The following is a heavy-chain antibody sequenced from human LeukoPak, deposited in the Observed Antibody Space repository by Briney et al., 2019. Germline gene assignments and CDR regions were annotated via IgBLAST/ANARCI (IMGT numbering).Heavy chain of an antibody. V-gene: IGHV4-34*01. D-gene: IGHD3-10*01. Sequence: SETLSLTCAVYGGSFSGYYWSWIRQPPGKGLEWIGEINHSGSTNYNPSLKSRVTISVDTSKNQFSLKLSSVTAADTAVYYCARANSYRGVLYYYYYGMDVWGQGTTVTVSS. J-gene: IGHJ6*02. CDR1: GGSFSGYY. CDR2: INHSGST. CDR3: ARANSYRGVLYYYYYGMDV.